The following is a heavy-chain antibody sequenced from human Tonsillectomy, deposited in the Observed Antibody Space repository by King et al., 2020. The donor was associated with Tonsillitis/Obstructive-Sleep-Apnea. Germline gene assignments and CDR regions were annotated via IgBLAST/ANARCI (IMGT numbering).Heavy chain of an antibody. CDR3: ATSPITIFGVGSYYFDP. D-gene: IGHD3-3*01. V-gene: IGHV5-51*01. Sequence: VQLVESGAEVKKPGESLKISCNVSGYTFSTYWIGWVRQMPGKGLEWMGIIFPADSDTRYSPTFQGQVTISADKSIRTAYLQWSSLKAADTAMYYCATSPITIFGVGSYYFDPWGQGTRVTVSS. J-gene: IGHJ4*02. CDR1: GYTFSTYW. CDR2: IFPADSDT.